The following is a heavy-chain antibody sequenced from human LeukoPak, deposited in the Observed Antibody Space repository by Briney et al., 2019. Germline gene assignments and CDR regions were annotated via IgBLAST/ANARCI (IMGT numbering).Heavy chain of an antibody. CDR3: ARSSFCNYYDSSGYYCHFDY. V-gene: IGHV1-46*01. CDR1: GYTFTSYY. Sequence: GASVKVSCKASGYTFTSYYMHWVRQAPGQGLEWMGIINPSGGSTSYAQKFQGRVTMTRDTSISTAYMELSRLRSDDTAVYYCARSSFCNYYDSSGYYCHFDYWGQGTLVTVSS. J-gene: IGHJ4*02. CDR2: INPSGGST. D-gene: IGHD3-22*01.